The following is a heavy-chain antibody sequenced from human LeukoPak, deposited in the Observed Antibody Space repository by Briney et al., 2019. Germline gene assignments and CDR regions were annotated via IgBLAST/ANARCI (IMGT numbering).Heavy chain of an antibody. J-gene: IGHJ5*02. CDR3: ASDDYGDYLHWFDP. CDR2: IIPIFGTA. Sequence: GASVKVSCKASGGTFSSYAISWVRQAPGQGLEWMGGIIPIFGTANYAQKFQGRVTITADESTSTAYMELSSLRSEDTAVYYCASDDYGDYLHWFDPWGQGTLVTVSP. D-gene: IGHD4-17*01. V-gene: IGHV1-69*13. CDR1: GGTFSSYA.